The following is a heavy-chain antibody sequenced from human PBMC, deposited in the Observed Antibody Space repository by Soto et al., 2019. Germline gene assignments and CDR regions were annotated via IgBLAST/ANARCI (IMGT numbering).Heavy chain of an antibody. CDR1: GYGFTTYG. CDR3: ARGRYGDY. D-gene: IGHD1-1*01. CDR2: ISAHNGNT. Sequence: QVHLVQSGAEVKKPGASVKVSCKGSGYGFTTYGITWVRQAPGQGLEWMAWISAHNGNTNHAQKLXAXAXXTTDTSTSTAYMELRSLRSDDTAVYYCARGRYGDYWGQGALVTVSS. V-gene: IGHV1-18*01. J-gene: IGHJ4*02.